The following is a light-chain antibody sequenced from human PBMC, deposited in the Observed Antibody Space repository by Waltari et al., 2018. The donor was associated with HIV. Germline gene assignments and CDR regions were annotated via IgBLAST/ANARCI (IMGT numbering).Light chain of an antibody. V-gene: IGKV3-20*01. CDR3: QHYGNALWT. CDR1: QSVSGSL. Sequence: EVVLTQSPGTLSLSPGERATLSCRASQSVSGSLFVWYQQKPGQSPRLLIYGASSRATGIPDRFRGSGSGTDFTLTISRLEPEDVAVYYCQHYGNALWTFGPGTKVEIK. CDR2: GAS. J-gene: IGKJ1*01.